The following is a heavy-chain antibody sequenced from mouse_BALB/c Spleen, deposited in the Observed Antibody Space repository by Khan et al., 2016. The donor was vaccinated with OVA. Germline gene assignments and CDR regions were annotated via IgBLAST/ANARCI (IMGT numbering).Heavy chain of an antibody. Sequence: EVKLLESGPGLVKPSQSLSLTCSVIGYSITSGYRWNWIRQFPGNKLVWMGYISYDGSNNYNPSLKNRISITRDTSKNQFFLKLNSVTTEDTSTYYCIRGGEVVPDWYFDVWGAGTTVTVSS. CDR3: IRGGEVVPDWYFDV. J-gene: IGHJ1*01. CDR1: GYSITSGYR. CDR2: ISYDGSN. D-gene: IGHD1-1*01. V-gene: IGHV3-6*02.